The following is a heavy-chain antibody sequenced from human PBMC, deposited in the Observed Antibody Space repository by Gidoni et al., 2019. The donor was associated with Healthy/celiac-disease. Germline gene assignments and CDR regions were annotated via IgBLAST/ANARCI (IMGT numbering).Heavy chain of an antibody. CDR1: GGSFSGYY. V-gene: IGHV4-34*01. J-gene: IGHJ4*02. CDR2: INHSGST. CDR3: ARSPRGRYCTNGVCYAFDY. D-gene: IGHD2-8*01. Sequence: QVQLQQWGAGLLKPSETLSLTCAVYGGSFSGYYWSWNRQPPGKGLEWIGEINHSGSTNYNPSLKSRVTISVDTSKNQFSLKLSSVTAADTAVYYCARSPRGRYCTNGVCYAFDYWGQGTLVTVSS.